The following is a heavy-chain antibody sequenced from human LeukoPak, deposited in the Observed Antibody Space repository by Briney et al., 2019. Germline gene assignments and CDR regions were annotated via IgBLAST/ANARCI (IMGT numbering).Heavy chain of an antibody. CDR3: AKGVQLERSEKYFYY. V-gene: IGHV3-53*05. CDR2: IYSGGST. Sequence: GSLRLSCAASGFTVSSNYMSWVRQAPGKGLEWVSVIYSGGSTYYADSVKGRFTISRDNSKNTLYLQMNSLRAEDTAVYYCAKGVQLERSEKYFYYLGQGTLGTVSS. J-gene: IGHJ4*03. CDR1: GFTVSSNY. D-gene: IGHD1-1*01.